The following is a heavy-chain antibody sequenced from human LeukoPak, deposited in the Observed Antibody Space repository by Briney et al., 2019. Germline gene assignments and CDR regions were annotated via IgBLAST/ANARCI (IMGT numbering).Heavy chain of an antibody. CDR2: ISGSGGST. Sequence: PGGSLRLSCAASGFTFSSYAMSWVRQAPGKGLEWVSAISGSGGSTYYADSVKGRFTISRDNSKNALYLQMNSLRAEDTAVYYCAKAEDYGEAFDYWGQGTLVTVSS. CDR1: GFTFSSYA. J-gene: IGHJ4*02. CDR3: AKAEDYGEAFDY. D-gene: IGHD4-17*01. V-gene: IGHV3-23*01.